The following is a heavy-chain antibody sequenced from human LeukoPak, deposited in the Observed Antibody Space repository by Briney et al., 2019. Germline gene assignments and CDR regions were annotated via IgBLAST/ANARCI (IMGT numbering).Heavy chain of an antibody. J-gene: IGHJ4*02. Sequence: GGSLRLSCAASGFTFSSYSMNWVRQAPGKGLEWVSYISSSSSTIYYADSVKGRLTISRDNANNSLYLQMNSLRAEDTAVYYCARDSCSSTRCYDYWGQGTLVTVSS. CDR1: GFTFSSYS. D-gene: IGHD2-2*01. CDR3: ARDSCSSTRCYDY. V-gene: IGHV3-48*01. CDR2: ISSSSSTI.